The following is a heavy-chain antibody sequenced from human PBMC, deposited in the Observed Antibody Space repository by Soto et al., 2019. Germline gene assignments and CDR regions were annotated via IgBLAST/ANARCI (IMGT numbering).Heavy chain of an antibody. J-gene: IGHJ6*03. Sequence: LGCTFSGGCMWISVYAWTLIRQHPGKGLEWIGYIYYSGSTNYNPSLKSRVTISVDTSKNQFSLKLTSVTAADTCVYFCARHHTERYYYYMAVWGNGASVTVSS. CDR1: GGCMWISVYA. V-gene: IGHV4-59*08. D-gene: IGHD5-18*01. CDR2: IYYSGST. CDR3: ARHHTERYYYYMAV.